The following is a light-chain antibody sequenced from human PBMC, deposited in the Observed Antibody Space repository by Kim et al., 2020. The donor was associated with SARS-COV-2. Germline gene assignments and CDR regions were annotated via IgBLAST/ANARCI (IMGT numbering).Light chain of an antibody. CDR1: QNSRVW. J-gene: IGKJ1*01. CDR3: QQYESYSM. CDR2: DGS. Sequence: SSAVVDSVTIPCRASQNSRVWLALYQQKPGEAPELLIYDGSMLESGVPSRFSGSGSGTDFTLTINSLQPDDFATYYCQQYESYSMFGQGTKVDIK. V-gene: IGKV1-5*01.